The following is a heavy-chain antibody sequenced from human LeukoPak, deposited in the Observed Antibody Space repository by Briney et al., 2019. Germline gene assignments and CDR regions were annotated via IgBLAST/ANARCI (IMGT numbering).Heavy chain of an antibody. CDR1: GGYISIDYY. J-gene: IGHJ3*01. Sequence: SQTLSLTCTVSGGYISIDYYSGWIRQTPGKGPGLEWIGYIFYSGNTNYNASLRSRATISVDTSKNEFSLQLISVTAADTAIYFCARGRSNAFDVWGPGTVVTVSS. CDR2: IFYSGNT. D-gene: IGHD5/OR15-5a*01. V-gene: IGHV4-30-4*01. CDR3: ARGRSNAFDV.